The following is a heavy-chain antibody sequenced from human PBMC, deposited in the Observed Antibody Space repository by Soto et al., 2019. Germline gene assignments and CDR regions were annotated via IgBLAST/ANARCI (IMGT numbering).Heavy chain of an antibody. D-gene: IGHD2-15*01. CDR3: SRATHYCSGGSCHGG. CDR2: IIPIFGTA. Sequence: QVQPVQSGAEVKKPGSSVKVSCKASGGTFSSYAISWVRQAPGQGLEWMGGIIPIFGTANYAQKFQGRVTITADESTSTAYMELSSLRSEDTAVYYCSRATHYCSGGSCHGGWGQGTLVTVSS. CDR1: GGTFSSYA. V-gene: IGHV1-69*12. J-gene: IGHJ4*02.